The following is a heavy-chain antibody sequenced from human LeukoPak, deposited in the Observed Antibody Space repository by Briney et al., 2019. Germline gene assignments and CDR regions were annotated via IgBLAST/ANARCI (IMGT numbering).Heavy chain of an antibody. CDR1: GFTFATYT. J-gene: IGHJ4*02. CDR3: ARGRGGSRFDY. Sequence: PGGSLRLSCTGAGFTFATYTFNWVRQAPGKGLEWVASIGATQTYIYYADSVKGRFTISRDNAKNSLFLQMNSLRAEDTAVYYCARGRGGSRFDYWGQGTLVTVSS. D-gene: IGHD3-16*01. V-gene: IGHV3-21*01. CDR2: IGATQTYI.